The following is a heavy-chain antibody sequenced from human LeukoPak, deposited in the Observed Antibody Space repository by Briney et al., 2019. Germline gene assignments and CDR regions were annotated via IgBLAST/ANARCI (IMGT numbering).Heavy chain of an antibody. V-gene: IGHV4-61*05. Sequence: SETLSLTCTVSGGSISSSGYYWGWIRQPPGKGLEWIGYIYYSGSTNYNPSLKSRVTISVDTSKNQFSLKLSSVTAADTAVYYCASSRGYCSGGSCYSGWFDPWGQGTLVTVSS. D-gene: IGHD2-15*01. J-gene: IGHJ5*02. CDR1: GGSISSSGYY. CDR3: ASSRGYCSGGSCYSGWFDP. CDR2: IYYSGST.